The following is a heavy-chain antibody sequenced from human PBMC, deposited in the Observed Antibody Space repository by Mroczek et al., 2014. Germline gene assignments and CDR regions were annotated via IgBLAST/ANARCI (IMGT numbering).Heavy chain of an antibody. D-gene: IGHD2-15*01. CDR2: ISAYNGNT. CDR1: GYTFTSYG. J-gene: IGHJ3*02. V-gene: IGHV1-18*01. Sequence: SGAEVKKPGASVKVSCKASGYTFTSYGISWVRQAPGQGLEWMGWISAYNGNTNYAQKLQGRVTMTTDTSTSTAYMELRSLRSDDTAVYYCASSFYCSGGSCHPPRAFDIWGQGTMVTRLF. CDR3: ASSFYCSGGSCHPPRAFDI.